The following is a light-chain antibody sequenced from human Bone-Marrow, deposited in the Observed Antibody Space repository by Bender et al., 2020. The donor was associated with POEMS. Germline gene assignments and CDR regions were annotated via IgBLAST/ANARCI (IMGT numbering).Light chain of an antibody. J-gene: IGLJ3*02. V-gene: IGLV3-27*01. CDR3: FSAADNKRV. CDR1: ILAKKKY. Sequence: SYELTQPSSVSVSPGQTATITCSGDILAKKKYARWFQQKPGQAPMLLIYKDTERPSGISERFSGSSSWTTATLTISGAQVDDEADYYCFSAADNKRVFGGGTKLTVL. CDR2: KDT.